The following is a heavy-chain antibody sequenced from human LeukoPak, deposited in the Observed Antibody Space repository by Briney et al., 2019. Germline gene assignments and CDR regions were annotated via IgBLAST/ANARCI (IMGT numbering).Heavy chain of an antibody. CDR3: ARHCGNLDWLDP. J-gene: IGHJ5*02. Sequence: SETLSLTCAVSGYSISSGYYWGWIRQPPGKGLEWIGSIYHSGSTYYNPSLKSRVTISVDTSKNQFSLKLSSVTAADTAVYYCARHCGNLDWLDPWGQGTLVTVSS. V-gene: IGHV4-38-2*01. CDR1: GYSISSGYY. D-gene: IGHD1-14*01. CDR2: IYHSGST.